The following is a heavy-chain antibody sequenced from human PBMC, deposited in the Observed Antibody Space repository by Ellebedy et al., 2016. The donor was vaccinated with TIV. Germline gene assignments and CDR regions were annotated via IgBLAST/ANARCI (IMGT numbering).Heavy chain of an antibody. CDR1: GYSFTSYW. D-gene: IGHD6-19*01. V-gene: IGHV5-51*01. CDR3: ARHVGSSGLDY. Sequence: GGSLRLSXKGSGYSFTSYWIGWVRQMPGKGLEWMGIIYPGDSDTRYSPSFQGQVTISADKSISTAYLQWSSLKASDTAMYYCARHVGSSGLDYWGQGTLVTVSS. CDR2: IYPGDSDT. J-gene: IGHJ4*02.